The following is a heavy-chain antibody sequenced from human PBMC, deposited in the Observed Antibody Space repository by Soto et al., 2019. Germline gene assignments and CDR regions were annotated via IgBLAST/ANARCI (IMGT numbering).Heavy chain of an antibody. J-gene: IGHJ4*02. CDR3: ASATGSYFDY. Sequence: QVQLVESGGGVVQPGGSLRLSCAASGFTFSSYAMHWVRQAPGKGLEWVAVISYDGSNKYYADSVKGRSSISRDNAKTVLHLQMNSLRAEETAVYYCASATGSYFDYWGQGTLLSVSS. V-gene: IGHV3-30-3*01. CDR1: GFTFSSYA. CDR2: ISYDGSNK. D-gene: IGHD4-17*01.